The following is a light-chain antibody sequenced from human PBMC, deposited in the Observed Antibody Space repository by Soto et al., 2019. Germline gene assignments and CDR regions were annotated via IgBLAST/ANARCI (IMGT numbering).Light chain of an antibody. V-gene: IGKV3-15*01. CDR1: QSVSSN. CDR3: QQYNNCPPALT. CDR2: GAS. Sequence: EIVLTQSPSTLSVSPGERATLSCRASQSVSSNLAWYQQKPGQAPRLLIYGASTRATGIPARFSGSGSGTEFALTISSLQSEDFAVYYYQQYNNCPPALTFGGGTKVEIK. J-gene: IGKJ4*01.